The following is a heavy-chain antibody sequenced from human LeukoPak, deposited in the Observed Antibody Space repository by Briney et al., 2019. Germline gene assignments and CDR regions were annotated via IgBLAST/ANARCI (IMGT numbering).Heavy chain of an antibody. CDR3: ATAVPGVSSERDFDY. CDR2: FDPEDGEA. CDR1: GYTLTELS. Sequence: ASVKVSCKVSGYTLTELSMHWVRQAPGKGLEWMRGFDPEDGEAIYAQKFQGRVTMTEDTSTDTAYMELSSLRSEDTAVYYCATAVPGVSSERDFDYWGQGTLVTVSS. D-gene: IGHD3-16*02. J-gene: IGHJ4*02. V-gene: IGHV1-24*01.